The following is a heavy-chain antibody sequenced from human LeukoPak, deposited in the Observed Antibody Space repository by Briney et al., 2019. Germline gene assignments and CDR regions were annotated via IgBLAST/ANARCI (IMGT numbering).Heavy chain of an antibody. CDR2: IGGSTGPT. CDR1: GFTFSNYA. CDR3: AKDRYCSTTSCFAGQFDP. D-gene: IGHD2-2*01. J-gene: IGHJ5*02. V-gene: IGHV3-23*01. Sequence: GGSLRLSCAASGFTFSNYAMSWVRQAPGKGLEWVSSIGGSTGPTYNADSVTGRFPTSRDNSKNTLYLKMNSLRAEDTAVYYCAKDRYCSTTSCFAGQFDPWGQGTLVTVSS.